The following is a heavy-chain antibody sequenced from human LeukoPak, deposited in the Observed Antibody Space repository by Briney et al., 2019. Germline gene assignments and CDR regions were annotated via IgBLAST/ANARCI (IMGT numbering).Heavy chain of an antibody. CDR2: IYHSGST. CDR3: AREPPLAGGQH. V-gene: IGHV4-30-2*01. D-gene: IGHD1-26*01. Sequence: SETLSLTCTVSGGSISSGGYYWSWIRQPPGKGLEWIGYIYHSGSTYYNPSLKSRVTISVDRSKNQFSPKLSSVTAADTAVYYCAREPPLAGGQHWGQGTLVTVSS. J-gene: IGHJ1*01. CDR1: GGSISSGGYY.